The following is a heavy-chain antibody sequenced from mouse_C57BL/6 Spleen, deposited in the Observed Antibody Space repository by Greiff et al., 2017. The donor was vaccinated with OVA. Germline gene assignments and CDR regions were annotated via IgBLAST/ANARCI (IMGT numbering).Heavy chain of an antibody. CDR2: IHPNSGST. D-gene: IGHD1-1*02. CDR1: GYTFTSYW. J-gene: IGHJ3*01. CDR3: AREGIWDCGAWFAY. Sequence: QVQLKQPGAELVKPGASVKLSCKASGYTFTSYWMHWVKQRPGQGLEWIGMIHPNSGSTNYNEKFKSKATLTVDKSSSTAYMQLSSLTSEDSAVYYCAREGIWDCGAWFAYWGQGTLVTVSA. V-gene: IGHV1-64*01.